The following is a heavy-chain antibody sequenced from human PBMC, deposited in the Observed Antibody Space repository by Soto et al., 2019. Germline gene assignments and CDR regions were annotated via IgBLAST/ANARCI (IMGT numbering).Heavy chain of an antibody. V-gene: IGHV4-59*08. Sequence: SETLSLTCTVSGGSISSYYWSWIRQPPGKGLEWIGYIYYSGSTNYNPSLKSRVTISVDTSKNQFSLKLSSVTAADTAVYYCARGWFGELPYYYYGMDVWGQGTTVTVSS. J-gene: IGHJ6*02. CDR1: GGSISSYY. CDR3: ARGWFGELPYYYYGMDV. D-gene: IGHD3-10*01. CDR2: IYYSGST.